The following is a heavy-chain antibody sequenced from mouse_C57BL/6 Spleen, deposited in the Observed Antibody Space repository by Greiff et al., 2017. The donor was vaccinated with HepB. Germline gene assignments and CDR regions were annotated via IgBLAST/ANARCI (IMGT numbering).Heavy chain of an antibody. CDR3: AGGWLHPYYFDY. J-gene: IGHJ2*01. Sequence: VKLQQPGAELVKPGASVKLSCKASGYTFTSYWMHWVKQRPGQGLEWIGMIHPNSGSTNYNEKFKSKATLTVDKSSSTAYMQLSSLTSEDSAVYYCAGGWLHPYYFDYWGQGTTLTVSS. CDR1: GYTFTSYW. CDR2: IHPNSGST. V-gene: IGHV1-64*01. D-gene: IGHD2-3*01.